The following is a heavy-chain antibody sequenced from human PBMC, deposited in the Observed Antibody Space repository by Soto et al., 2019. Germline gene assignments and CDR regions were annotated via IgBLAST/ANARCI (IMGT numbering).Heavy chain of an antibody. CDR2: IEPSDSYA. Sequence: GESLKFTCTGSGYRFTSYWISWVRQMPGKGLEWMGRIEPSDSYANYSPSFQCNDTTSAEKSISTAYLQWSRLKASDTAMYYCASIVALPDAFDIWGQGSVVTVSS. D-gene: IGHD3-22*01. J-gene: IGHJ3*02. CDR3: ASIVALPDAFDI. CDR1: GYRFTSYW. V-gene: IGHV5-10-1*01.